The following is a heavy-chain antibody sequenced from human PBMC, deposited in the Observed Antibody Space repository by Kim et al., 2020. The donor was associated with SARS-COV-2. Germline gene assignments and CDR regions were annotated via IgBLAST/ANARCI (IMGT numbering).Heavy chain of an antibody. CDR3: ARGISIAAAGPAWFDP. J-gene: IGHJ5*02. CDR1: GYTFTSYA. D-gene: IGHD6-13*01. V-gene: IGHV1-3*01. CDR2: INAGNGNT. Sequence: ASVKVSCKASGYTFTSYAMHWVRQAPGQRLEWMGWINAGNGNTKYSQKFQGRVTITRDTSASTAYMELSSLRSEDTAVYYCARGISIAAAGPAWFDPWGQGTLVTVSS.